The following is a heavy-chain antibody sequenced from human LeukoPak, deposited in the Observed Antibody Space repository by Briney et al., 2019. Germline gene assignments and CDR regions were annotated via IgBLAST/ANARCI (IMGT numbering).Heavy chain of an antibody. V-gene: IGHV3-7*01. J-gene: IGHJ4*02. CDR1: GFTFSRYW. Sequence: GGSLRLSCAASGFTFSRYWMSWVREAPGKGLEWVANIKQDGSEKYYVDSVKGRFTISRDNAKNSLYLQMNSLRAEDTAVYYCARDLVGYSSVGYFDYWGQGTLVTVSS. CDR3: ARDLVGYSSVGYFDY. D-gene: IGHD6-19*01. CDR2: IKQDGSEK.